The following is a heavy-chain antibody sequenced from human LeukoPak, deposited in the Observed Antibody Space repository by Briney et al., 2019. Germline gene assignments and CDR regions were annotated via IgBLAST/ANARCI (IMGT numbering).Heavy chain of an antibody. V-gene: IGHV1-18*01. CDR1: GYTFTSYG. Sequence: ASVKVSCKASGYTFTSYGISWVRQAPGQGLEWMGWISAYNGNTNYAQKLQGRVTMTTDTSTSTAYMELRSLRSDDTAVYYCARDHFEHYYDSSGYYAGAFDIWGQGTMVTVSS. D-gene: IGHD3-22*01. CDR3: ARDHFEHYYDSSGYYAGAFDI. CDR2: ISAYNGNT. J-gene: IGHJ3*02.